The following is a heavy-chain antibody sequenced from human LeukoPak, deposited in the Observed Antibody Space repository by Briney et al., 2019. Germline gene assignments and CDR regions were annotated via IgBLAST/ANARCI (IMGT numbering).Heavy chain of an antibody. D-gene: IGHD2-21*02. CDR2: ISSSSSTI. CDR1: GFTFSSCS. J-gene: IGHJ4*02. V-gene: IGHV3-48*04. Sequence: GGSLRLSCAASGFTFSSCSMNWVRQAPGKGLEWVSYISSSSSTIYYADSVKGRFTISRDNAKNSLYLQMNSLRAEDTAVYYCARDPGPYCGGDCTGTPFDYWGQGTLVTVSS. CDR3: ARDPGPYCGGDCTGTPFDY.